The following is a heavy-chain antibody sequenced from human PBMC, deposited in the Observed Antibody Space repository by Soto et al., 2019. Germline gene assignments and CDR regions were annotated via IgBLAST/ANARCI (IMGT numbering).Heavy chain of an antibody. J-gene: IGHJ4*02. CDR2: IYYSGST. CDR1: GGSVSSGGYY. CDR3: ARGRYSGYDSPEPGDLGVFDY. Sequence: PSATLSLTCPVSGGSVSSGGYYWRWTRQHPGKVLEWIGYIYYSGSTYYNPSLKSRVTISVDTSKNQFSLKLSSVTAADTAVYYCARGRYSGYDSPEPGDLGVFDYWGQGTLVTVSS. D-gene: IGHD5-12*01. V-gene: IGHV4-31*03.